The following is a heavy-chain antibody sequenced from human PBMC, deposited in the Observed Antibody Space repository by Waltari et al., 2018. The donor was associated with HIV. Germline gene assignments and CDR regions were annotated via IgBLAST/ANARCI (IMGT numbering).Heavy chain of an antibody. D-gene: IGHD2-21*02. CDR1: GFLLRNNG. CDR2: ISHDGNSH. CDR3: ATYCGGDCYFGEVSFDV. Sequence: QVQLMQSGGGVVQPGGSLRLSGSASGFLLRNNGIHWVRQAPGKGLDWVALISHDGNSHFYADSVKGRFTVSRDNSKDTVYLQMNSLTTDDTAVYYCATYCGGDCYFGEVSFDVWGQGTMVIVS. J-gene: IGHJ3*01. V-gene: IGHV3-30*03.